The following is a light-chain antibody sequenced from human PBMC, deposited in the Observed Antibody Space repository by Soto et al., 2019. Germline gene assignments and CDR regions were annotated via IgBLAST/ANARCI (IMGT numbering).Light chain of an antibody. Sequence: DIQMTQSPSTLSASVGDRVTITCRASQSINNWLAWYQQKPGKAPKLLIYRASSLENGVPSRFSGRGSGTAFIFTITSLQPDDFATYYCQQYSSASTFGQGTKVDI. CDR3: QQYSSAST. J-gene: IGKJ1*01. CDR2: RAS. V-gene: IGKV1-5*03. CDR1: QSINNW.